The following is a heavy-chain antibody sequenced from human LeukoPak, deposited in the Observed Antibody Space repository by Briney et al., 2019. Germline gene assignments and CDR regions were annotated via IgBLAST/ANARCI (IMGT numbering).Heavy chain of an antibody. D-gene: IGHD3-9*01. V-gene: IGHV3-23*01. J-gene: IGHJ4*02. Sequence: PGGSLRLSCAASGFTFSSYAMSWVRQAPGKGLEWVSAISGSGGSTYYADSVKGRFTISRDNSKNTLYLQMNSVRAEDTAVYYCAKTLRYFDWPPEGDYWGQGTLVTVSS. CDR1: GFTFSSYA. CDR3: AKTLRYFDWPPEGDY. CDR2: ISGSGGST.